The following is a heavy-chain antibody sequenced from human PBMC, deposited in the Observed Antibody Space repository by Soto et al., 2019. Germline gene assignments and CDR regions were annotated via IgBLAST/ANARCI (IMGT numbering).Heavy chain of an antibody. D-gene: IGHD2-2*01. CDR2: ISYDGSNK. Sequence: ESGGGVVQPGRSLRLSCAASGFTFSSYGMHWVRQAPGKGLEWVAVISYDGSNKYYADSVKGRFTSSRDNSKNTLYLQMNSLRAEDTAVYYCAKGYCSSTSCYVDAYYFDYWGQGTLVTVSS. V-gene: IGHV3-30*18. CDR3: AKGYCSSTSCYVDAYYFDY. J-gene: IGHJ4*02. CDR1: GFTFSSYG.